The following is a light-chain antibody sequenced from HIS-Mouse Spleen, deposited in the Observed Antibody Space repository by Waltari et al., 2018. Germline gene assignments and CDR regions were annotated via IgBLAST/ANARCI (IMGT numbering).Light chain of an antibody. CDR3: SSYTSSSTWV. J-gene: IGLJ3*02. CDR2: EVS. CDR1: SSDVGGYNY. V-gene: IGLV2-14*01. Sequence: QSALTQPASVSGSPGQSITISCTGTSSDVGGYNYVSGYQQHPGKAPKLMFYEVSNRPSGVANRFSGSKSGNTASLTIAVLQAEDEADYYCSSYTSSSTWVFGGGTKLTVL.